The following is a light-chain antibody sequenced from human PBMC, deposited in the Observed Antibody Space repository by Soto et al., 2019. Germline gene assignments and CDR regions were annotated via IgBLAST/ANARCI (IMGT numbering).Light chain of an antibody. CDR2: DVS. Sequence: QSALTQPRSVSGSPGQSVTISCTGTSSDVDGYNYVSWYQQHPGKAPKLMIYDVSQRPSGVPDRFSGSKSGNTASLTISGLQAEEEADYYCCSYAGTYTVFGGGTKVTVL. J-gene: IGLJ2*01. V-gene: IGLV2-11*01. CDR3: CSYAGTYTV. CDR1: SSDVDGYNY.